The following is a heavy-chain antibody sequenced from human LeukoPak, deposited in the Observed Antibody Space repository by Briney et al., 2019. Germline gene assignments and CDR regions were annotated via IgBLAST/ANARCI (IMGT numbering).Heavy chain of an antibody. J-gene: IGHJ4*02. CDR2: ISGSGGST. CDR3: AKRPSPVVVPAATLYYFDY. CDR1: GFTFSSYA. Sequence: GGSLRLSCAASGFTFSSYAMSWVRQAPGKGLEWVSAISGSGGSTYYADSVKGRFTISRDNSKNTLYLQMNSLRAEETAVYYCAKRPSPVVVPAATLYYFDYWGQGTLVTVPS. V-gene: IGHV3-23*01. D-gene: IGHD2-2*01.